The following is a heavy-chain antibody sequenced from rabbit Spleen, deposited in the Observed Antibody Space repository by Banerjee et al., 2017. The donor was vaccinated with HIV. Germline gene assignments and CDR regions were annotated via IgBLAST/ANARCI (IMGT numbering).Heavy chain of an antibody. CDR1: GFSFGDRDV. D-gene: IGHD6-1*01. J-gene: IGHJ4*01. V-gene: IGHV1S40*01. CDR2: INVATGKP. CDR3: ARVGGVGVYGYATL. Sequence: QSLEESGGDLVKPGASLTLTCTASGFSFGDRDVMCWVRQAPGKGLEWIACINVATGKPVYATWAKGRFTISRTSSTTVTLRMTSLTAADTATYFCARVGGVGVYGYATLWGPGTLVTVS.